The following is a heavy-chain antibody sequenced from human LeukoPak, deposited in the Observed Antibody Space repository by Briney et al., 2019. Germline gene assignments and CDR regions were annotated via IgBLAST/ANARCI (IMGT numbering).Heavy chain of an antibody. J-gene: IGHJ5*02. CDR3: ATVSVAGIEDWFDP. Sequence: GASVKVSCKASGYTFTGYYMHWVRQAPGQGLEWMGWINPNSGGTNYAQKFQGRVTMTRDTSISTAYMELSRLRSEDTAVYYCATVSVAGIEDWFDPWGQGTLVTVSS. D-gene: IGHD6-19*01. CDR1: GYTFTGYY. CDR2: INPNSGGT. V-gene: IGHV1-2*02.